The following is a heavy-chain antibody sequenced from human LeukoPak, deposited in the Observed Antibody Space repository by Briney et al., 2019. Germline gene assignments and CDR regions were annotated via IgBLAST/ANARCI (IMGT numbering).Heavy chain of an antibody. CDR2: INHSGGT. D-gene: IGHD3-10*01. V-gene: IGHV4-34*01. CDR1: GGSISSYY. J-gene: IGHJ4*02. Sequence: PSETLSLTCTVSGGSISSYYWSWIRQPPGKGLEWIGKINHSGGTNCNPSLKSRVTISVDTSKNQFSLKLNSVTAADTAVYYCARGLYYGSSFYFDYWGQGSLVTVSS. CDR3: ARGLYYGSSFYFDY.